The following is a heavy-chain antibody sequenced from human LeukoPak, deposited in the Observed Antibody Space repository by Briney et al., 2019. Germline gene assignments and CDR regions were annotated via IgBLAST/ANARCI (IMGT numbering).Heavy chain of an antibody. CDR3: ARLAVGAPFDY. J-gene: IGHJ4*02. V-gene: IGHV4-59*08. Sequence: SETLSLTCTVSGGSISSYYWNWIRQPPGKGLEWIGYINYIRTTDYNPSLKSRVTISLDTSKNRFSLKLNSVTAADTAVYYCARLAVGAPFDYWGQGTLVTVSS. CDR2: INYIRTT. D-gene: IGHD1-26*01. CDR1: GGSISSYY.